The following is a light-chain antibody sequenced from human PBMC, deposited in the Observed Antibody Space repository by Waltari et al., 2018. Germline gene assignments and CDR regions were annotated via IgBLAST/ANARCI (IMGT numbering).Light chain of an antibody. CDR2: EGS. Sequence: QSALTHPASVSGSPGQPITISCTGTSSDVGRNNLLSWYQQHPGQAPKVVIYEGSERPSGISNRFSGSKSGITASLTISGLQPEDEADYYCCSYAGSGTFVVFGGGTKLTVL. CDR3: CSYAGSGTFVV. J-gene: IGLJ2*01. V-gene: IGLV2-23*03. CDR1: SSDVGRNNL.